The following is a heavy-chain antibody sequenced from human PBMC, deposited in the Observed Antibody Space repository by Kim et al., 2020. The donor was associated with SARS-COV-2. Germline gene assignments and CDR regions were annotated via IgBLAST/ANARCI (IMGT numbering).Heavy chain of an antibody. CDR3: TRHGPDYGGNRHLFDP. D-gene: IGHD4-17*01. J-gene: IGHJ5*02. CDR1: GFTFSGSA. CDR2: IRSKANSYAT. Sequence: GGSLRLSCAASGFTFSGSAMHWVRQASGKGLEWVGRIRSKANSYATAYAASVKGRFTISRDDSKNTAYLQMNSLKTEDTAVYYCTRHGPDYGGNRHLFDPWGQGTLVTVSS. V-gene: IGHV3-73*01.